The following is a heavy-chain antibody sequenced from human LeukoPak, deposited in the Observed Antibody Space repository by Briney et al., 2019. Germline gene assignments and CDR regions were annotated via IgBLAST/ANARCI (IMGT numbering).Heavy chain of an antibody. D-gene: IGHD5-24*01. V-gene: IGHV3-33*01. CDR1: GFTFSSYG. CDR3: ARVSDGYNPFDY. Sequence: PGGSLRLPCAASGFTFSSYGMHWVRQAPGKGLEWVAVIWYDGSNKYYADSVKGRFTISRDNSKNTLYLQMNSLRAEDTAVYYCARVSDGYNPFDYWGQGTLVTVSS. CDR2: IWYDGSNK. J-gene: IGHJ4*02.